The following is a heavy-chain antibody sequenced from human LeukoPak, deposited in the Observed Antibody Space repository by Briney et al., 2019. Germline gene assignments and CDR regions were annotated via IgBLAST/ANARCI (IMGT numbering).Heavy chain of an antibody. V-gene: IGHV3-23*01. J-gene: IGHJ4*02. D-gene: IGHD3-10*01. CDR3: ARDTSGSYPITYFDS. Sequence: GGSLRLSCAASGFTLSSYAMSWVRQAPGKGLEWVSGISGGGGSTYYADSVKGRFTLSRDSSKNTLYLQINSLRTEDTAVYYCARDTSGSYPITYFDSWGQGALVTVSS. CDR1: GFTLSSYA. CDR2: ISGGGGST.